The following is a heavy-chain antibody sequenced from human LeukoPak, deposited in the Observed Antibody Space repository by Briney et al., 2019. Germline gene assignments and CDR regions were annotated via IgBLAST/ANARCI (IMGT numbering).Heavy chain of an antibody. CDR3: ARDRYSGSYYNGWFDP. Sequence: GESLKTSCKGSGYSFTSYWIGWVRQMPGKGLEWMGIIYPGDSDTRYSPSFQGQVTISADKSISTAYLQWSSLKASDTAMYYCARDRYSGSYYNGWFDPWGQGTLVTVSS. V-gene: IGHV5-51*01. CDR2: IYPGDSDT. J-gene: IGHJ5*02. CDR1: GYSFTSYW. D-gene: IGHD1-26*01.